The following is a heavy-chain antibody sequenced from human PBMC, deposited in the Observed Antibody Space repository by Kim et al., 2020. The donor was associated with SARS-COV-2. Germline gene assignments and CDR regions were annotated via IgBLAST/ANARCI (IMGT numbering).Heavy chain of an antibody. CDR1: DASISNYY. Sequence: SETLSLTCTISDASISNYYLSWIRQPPGTGLGWIGNLYDTGSADTSPSFNSRVPISVAKSTNQFSLTVTSVTAAATAAYYCARTDGSGRLSHAMAVCCQG. D-gene: IGHD3-10*01. CDR2: LYDTGSA. V-gene: IGHV4-59*01. J-gene: IGHJ6*02. CDR3: ARTDGSGRLSHAMAV.